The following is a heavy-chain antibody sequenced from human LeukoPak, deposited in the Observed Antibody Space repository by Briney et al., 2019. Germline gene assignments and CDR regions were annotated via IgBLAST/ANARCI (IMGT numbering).Heavy chain of an antibody. V-gene: IGHV3-74*01. CDR1: GFTFSSYW. D-gene: IGHD3-22*01. CDR3: ARDNYEKAFDI. Sequence: GGSLRLSCAASGFTFSSYWVHRVRQVPGKGPVWVSRINSDGRSISYADSVKGRFTISRDNAKNTLYLQMNSLRAEDTAVYYCARDNYEKAFDIWGQGTMVTVPS. CDR2: INSDGRSI. J-gene: IGHJ3*02.